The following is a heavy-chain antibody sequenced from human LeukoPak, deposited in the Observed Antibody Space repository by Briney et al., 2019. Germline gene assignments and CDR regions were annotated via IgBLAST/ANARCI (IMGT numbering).Heavy chain of an antibody. D-gene: IGHD4-17*01. Sequence: PSETLSLTCTVSGYSISSGYYWGWIRQPAGKGLEWIGRIYTSGSTNYNPSLKSRVTISVDTSKNQFSLKLSSVTAADTAVYYCAREGYGDLYYWGQGTLVTVSS. J-gene: IGHJ4*02. CDR3: AREGYGDLYY. CDR1: GYSISSGYY. CDR2: IYTSGST. V-gene: IGHV4-61*02.